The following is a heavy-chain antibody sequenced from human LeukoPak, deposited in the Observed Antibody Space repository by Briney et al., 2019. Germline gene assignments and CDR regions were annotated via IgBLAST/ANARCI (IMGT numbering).Heavy chain of an antibody. J-gene: IGHJ6*03. CDR3: VVRGVRGYYMDV. V-gene: IGHV3-66*01. Sequence: GGSLRLFCAASRFTVSSNYMSWVRQAPGKGLEWVSVIYSGGSTYYADSVKGRFTISRDNSKNTLYLQMNSLRAEDMAVYYCVVRGVRGYYMDVWGKGTTVTISS. CDR1: RFTVSSNY. D-gene: IGHD3-10*01. CDR2: IYSGGST.